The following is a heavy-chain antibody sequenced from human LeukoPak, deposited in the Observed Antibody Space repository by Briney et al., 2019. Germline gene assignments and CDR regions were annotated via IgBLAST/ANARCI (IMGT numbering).Heavy chain of an antibody. Sequence: APVTVSCKASGYGFSDVYFNWVRQAPGQGLEWMGWINPHSGATNYAQRFQGRVSMDASIDTAYMELSRLTSDDTAVYYCATSSSVAHTRDPWGQGTLVTVSS. D-gene: IGHD5/OR15-5a*01. CDR3: ATSSSVAHTRDP. J-gene: IGHJ5*02. CDR2: INPHSGAT. CDR1: GYGFSDVY. V-gene: IGHV1-2*02.